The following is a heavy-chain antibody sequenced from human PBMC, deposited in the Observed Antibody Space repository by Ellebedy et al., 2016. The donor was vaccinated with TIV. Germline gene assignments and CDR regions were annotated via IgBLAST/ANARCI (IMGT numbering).Heavy chain of an antibody. D-gene: IGHD2-21*01. J-gene: IGHJ6*02. V-gene: IGHV1-69*13. CDR1: GGTFSNYA. CDR3: ASTWSGLWGYYYGMDV. CDR2: IIPIFGTA. Sequence: SVKVSXXASGGTFSNYAISWVRQAPGQGLEWMGGIIPIFGTANYAQKFQGRVTITADESTRTPYMELSSLRSEDTAVYYCASTWSGLWGYYYGMDVWGQGTTVTVSS.